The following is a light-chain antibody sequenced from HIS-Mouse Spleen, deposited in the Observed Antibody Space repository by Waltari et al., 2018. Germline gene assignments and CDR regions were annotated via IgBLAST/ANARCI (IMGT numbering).Light chain of an antibody. V-gene: IGKV3-20*01. Sequence: EIVLTQSPGTLSLSPGERATLSCRASQSVSSSYLAWYQQKTGQAHRLLIYGASSRATGIPDRFSGSGSGTDFTLTISRLEPEDFAVYYCQQYGSSPPWTFGQGTKVEIK. J-gene: IGKJ1*01. CDR2: GAS. CDR3: QQYGSSPPWT. CDR1: QSVSSSY.